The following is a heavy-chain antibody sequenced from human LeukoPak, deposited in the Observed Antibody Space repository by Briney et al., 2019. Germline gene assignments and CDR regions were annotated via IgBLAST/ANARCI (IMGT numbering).Heavy chain of an antibody. Sequence: GGSLRPSCAPSGFTFGTYGSHGVRQAPAKGRAGGAVISYDGSNKYYADSVEGRFTISRDNSKNTLYLQMNSLRAEDTAVYYCAKSMTTVTTIDYWGQGTLVTVSS. CDR2: ISYDGSNK. D-gene: IGHD4-17*01. CDR3: AKSMTTVTTIDY. V-gene: IGHV3-30*18. CDR1: GFTFGTYG. J-gene: IGHJ4*02.